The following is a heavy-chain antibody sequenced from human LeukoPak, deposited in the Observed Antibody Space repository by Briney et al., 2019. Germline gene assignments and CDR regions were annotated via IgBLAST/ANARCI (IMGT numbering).Heavy chain of an antibody. D-gene: IGHD3-22*01. J-gene: IGHJ3*02. CDR2: ISSSGTYV. V-gene: IGHV3-21*01. CDR3: ARASSKQLCGYPPDGFDI. CDR1: GFTFSSYS. Sequence: GGSLRLSCAASGFTFSSYSMNWVRQAPGKGLEWVSSISSSGTYVYYADSVKGRFTISRDNAKNSLSLQMNSLRADDAAVYYCARASSKQLCGYPPDGFDIWGQGTMVTVSS.